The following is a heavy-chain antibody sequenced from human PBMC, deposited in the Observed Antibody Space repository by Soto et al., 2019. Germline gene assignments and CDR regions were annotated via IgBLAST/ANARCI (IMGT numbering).Heavy chain of an antibody. Sequence: ASVKVSCKVSGYTLTELSMHWVRQAPGKGLEWMGGFDPEDGETIYAQKFQGRVTMTEDTSTSTAYMELSRLRSDDTAVYYCARDLVVGAAPVDYYYGMDVWGQGTTVTVSS. CDR2: FDPEDGET. J-gene: IGHJ6*02. D-gene: IGHD6-13*01. CDR1: GYTLTELS. V-gene: IGHV1-24*01. CDR3: ARDLVVGAAPVDYYYGMDV.